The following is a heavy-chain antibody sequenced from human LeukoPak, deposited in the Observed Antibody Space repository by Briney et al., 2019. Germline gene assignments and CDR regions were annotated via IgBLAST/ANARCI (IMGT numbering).Heavy chain of an antibody. CDR2: IKNDGSDK. J-gene: IGHJ4*02. CDR1: GFSFSAAW. CDR3: VNLGYSD. D-gene: IGHD5-12*01. Sequence: GGSLRLSCAASGFSFSAAWMTWVRQAPGKGLEWVATIKNDGSDKYYVDSVKGRFTLSRDNAKNSVYLQMNSLRVEGTAVYYCVNLGYSDGGQGTLVTVSS. V-gene: IGHV3-7*01.